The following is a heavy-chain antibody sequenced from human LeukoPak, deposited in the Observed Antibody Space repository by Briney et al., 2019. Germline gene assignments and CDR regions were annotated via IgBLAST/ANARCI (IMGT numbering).Heavy chain of an antibody. V-gene: IGHV1-69*04. CDR1: GGTSSSYA. CDR2: IIPILGIA. Sequence: SVKVSCKASGGTSSSYAISWVRQAPGQGLEWMGRIIPILGIANYAQKFQGRVTITADKSTSTAYMELSSLRSEDTAVYYCARGGPYYYDSSGQNFDYWGQGTLVTVSS. D-gene: IGHD3-22*01. CDR3: ARGGPYYYDSSGQNFDY. J-gene: IGHJ4*02.